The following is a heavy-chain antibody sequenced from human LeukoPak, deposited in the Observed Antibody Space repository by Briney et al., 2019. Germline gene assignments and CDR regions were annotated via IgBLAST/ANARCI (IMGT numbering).Heavy chain of an antibody. Sequence: GLSLRLSCAAAGFTVSSNYMTWVRQAPGKGLEWVSVIYSGGSTYYTDSLKGRFIISRDNSKNTLYLQMNSLRAEDTAVYYCARGRWFFDFWGQGTLVTVSS. V-gene: IGHV3-53*01. CDR2: IYSGGST. D-gene: IGHD4-23*01. CDR1: GFTVSSNY. CDR3: ARGRWFFDF. J-gene: IGHJ4*02.